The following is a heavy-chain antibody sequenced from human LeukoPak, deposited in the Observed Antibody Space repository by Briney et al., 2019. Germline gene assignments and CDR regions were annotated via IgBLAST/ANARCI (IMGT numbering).Heavy chain of an antibody. CDR1: GFTFSSYA. D-gene: IGHD4-11*01. Sequence: GGSLRLSCAASGFTFSSYAMSWVRQAPGKGLEWVSAISGSGGSTYYADSVKGRFTISRDNSKNTLYLQMNSLRAEDTAVYYCAHTRESYSNYVHAFDIWGQGTMVTVSS. CDR2: ISGSGGST. CDR3: AHTRESYSNYVHAFDI. V-gene: IGHV3-23*01. J-gene: IGHJ3*02.